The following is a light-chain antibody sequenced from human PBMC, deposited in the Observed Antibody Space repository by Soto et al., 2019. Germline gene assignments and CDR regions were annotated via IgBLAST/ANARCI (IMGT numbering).Light chain of an antibody. CDR1: QGISSY. J-gene: IGKJ1*01. CDR2: AAS. CDR3: QQYYSYRRT. V-gene: IGKV1-8*01. Sequence: AIRMTQSPSSFSASTGDGVTITCRASQGISSYLAWYQQKPGKAPKLLIYAASTLQSGVPSRFSGSGSGTDFTLTISCMQSEDFATYYCQQYYSYRRTFGQGTKVEIK.